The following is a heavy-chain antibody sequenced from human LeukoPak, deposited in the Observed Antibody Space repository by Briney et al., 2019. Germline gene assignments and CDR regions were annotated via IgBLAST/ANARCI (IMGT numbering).Heavy chain of an antibody. CDR3: AKSHGAGRYYPLEY. D-gene: IGHD3-10*01. CDR2: ISRSGRNT. Sequence: GGSLRLSCAASGFTLIRHEMNWVRQAPGKGLEWVSFISRSGRNTDYADSVKGRFTISRDNAKNSLYLQMNSLRAEDTALYYCAKSHGAGRYYPLEYWGQGTLLTVSS. CDR1: GFTLIRHE. V-gene: IGHV3-48*03. J-gene: IGHJ4*02.